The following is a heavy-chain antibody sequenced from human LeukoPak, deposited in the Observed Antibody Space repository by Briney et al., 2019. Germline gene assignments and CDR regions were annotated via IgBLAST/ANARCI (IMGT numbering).Heavy chain of an antibody. J-gene: IGHJ4*02. CDR1: GFTFSSYA. D-gene: IGHD6-19*01. V-gene: IGHV3-23*01. CDR2: ISGSGGST. CDR3: ARGYSSGWSFFEY. Sequence: PGGSLRLSCAASGFTFSSYAVSWVRQAPGKGLERVSGISGSGGSTYYADSVKGRFAISRDNSKNTLYLQMNSLRAEDTAVYYCARGYSSGWSFFEYWGQGTPVTVSS.